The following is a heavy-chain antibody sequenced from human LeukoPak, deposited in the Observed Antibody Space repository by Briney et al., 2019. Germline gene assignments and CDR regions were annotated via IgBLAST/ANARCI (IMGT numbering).Heavy chain of an antibody. V-gene: IGHV3-21*01. J-gene: IGHJ3*02. CDR3: AREGGGDAFDI. CDR1: GFTFSSYG. CDR2: ISSSSSYI. Sequence: GRSLRLSCAASGFTFSSYGIHWVRQAPGKGLEWVSSISSSSSYIYYADSVKGRFTISRDNAKNSLYLQMNSLRAEDTAVYYCAREGGGDAFDIWGQGTMVTVSS. D-gene: IGHD2-15*01.